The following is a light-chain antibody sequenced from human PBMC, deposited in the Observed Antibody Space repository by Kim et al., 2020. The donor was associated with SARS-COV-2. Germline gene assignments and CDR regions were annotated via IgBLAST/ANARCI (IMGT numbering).Light chain of an antibody. CDR2: TNS. V-gene: IGLV1-40*01. Sequence: QRVTISCTGSSSNIGAGYDIHWYQQLPGTAPKLLVYTNSNRPSGVSDRFSGSKSGTSASLVITGLQAEEEADYYCQSYDSSLSGYVFGSGTKVTVL. CDR3: QSYDSSLSGYV. J-gene: IGLJ1*01. CDR1: SSNIGAGYD.